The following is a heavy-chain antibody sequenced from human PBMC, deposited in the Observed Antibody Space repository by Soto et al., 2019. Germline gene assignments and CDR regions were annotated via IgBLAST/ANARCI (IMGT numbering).Heavy chain of an antibody. V-gene: IGHV5-51*01. CDR2: IYPGDSDT. J-gene: IGHJ4*02. D-gene: IGHD7-27*01. CDR3: ARHKNRLNWDSPYRSENYFDY. CDR1: GYSFTSYW. Sequence: GESLKISCKGSGYSFTSYWIGWVRQMPGKGLEWMGIIYPGDSDTRYSPSFQGQVTISADKSISTAYLQWSSLKASDTAMYYCARHKNRLNWDSPYRSENYFDYWGQGTLVTVSS.